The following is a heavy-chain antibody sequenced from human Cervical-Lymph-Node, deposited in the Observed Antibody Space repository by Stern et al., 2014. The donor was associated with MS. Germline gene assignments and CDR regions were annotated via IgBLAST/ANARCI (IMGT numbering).Heavy chain of an antibody. J-gene: IGHJ4*02. Sequence: LQLVESGGGVVQPGRSLRLSCAASGFVFRRYALNWVRQAPGKGLEWVALISYDGRDKYYTDSVKCRFTVSRDNSNNTVDLEMNSLRLEDTAVYYCAKGGSGSYLDWGQGSLVTVSS. CDR2: ISYDGRDK. D-gene: IGHD1-26*01. CDR3: AKGGSGSYLD. CDR1: GFVFRRYA. V-gene: IGHV3-30*04.